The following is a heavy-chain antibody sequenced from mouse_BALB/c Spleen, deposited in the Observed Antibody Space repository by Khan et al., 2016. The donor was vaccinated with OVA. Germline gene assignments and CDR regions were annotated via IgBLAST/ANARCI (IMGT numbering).Heavy chain of an antibody. CDR3: ARQPYYHYNIMDY. CDR1: GFSLTNYG. CDR2: IWSDGNT. V-gene: IGHV2-6-1*01. J-gene: IGHJ4*01. D-gene: IGHD2-10*01. Sequence: QVQLKESGPGLAAPSQSLSITCTLSGFSLTNYGVHWVRQPPGKGLEWLVVIWSDGNTNYNSALKSRLTITKDNSQSQVFLKINSLQTDDTAIYFCARQPYYHYNIMDYWGQGTSVTVSS.